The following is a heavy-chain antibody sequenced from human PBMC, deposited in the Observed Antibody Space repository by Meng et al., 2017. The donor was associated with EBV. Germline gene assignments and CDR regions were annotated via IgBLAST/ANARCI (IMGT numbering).Heavy chain of an antibody. CDR3: AKDRLGYGDYYGMDV. CDR1: GFTFSGYG. J-gene: IGHJ6*02. CDR2: ISYDGSNK. D-gene: IGHD3-16*01. Sequence: LVWSGGGLVQPGGSLSLSGAACGFTFSGYGMHWVRQAPGKGLEWVAVISYDGSNKYYADSVKGRFTISRDNSKNTLYLQMNSLRAEDTAVYYCAKDRLGYGDYYGMDVWGQGTTVTVSS. V-gene: IGHV3-30*18.